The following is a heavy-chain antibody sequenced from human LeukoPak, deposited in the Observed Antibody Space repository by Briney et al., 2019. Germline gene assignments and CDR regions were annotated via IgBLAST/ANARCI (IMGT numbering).Heavy chain of an antibody. V-gene: IGHV1-69*13. J-gene: IGHJ3*02. CDR3: ARDRCSSTSCYSAFDI. D-gene: IGHD2-2*02. CDR2: IIPIFGSA. Sequence: ASVKVSCKASGGTFSNYAINWVRQAPGQGLEWMGGIIPIFGSANYAQKFQGRVTITADESTSTAYMELSSLRSEDTAVYYCARDRCSSTSCYSAFDIWGQGTMVTVSS. CDR1: GGTFSNYA.